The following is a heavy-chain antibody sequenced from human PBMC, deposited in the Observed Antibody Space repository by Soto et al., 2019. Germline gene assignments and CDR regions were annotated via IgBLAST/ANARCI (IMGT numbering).Heavy chain of an antibody. CDR1: GFTFSSYG. J-gene: IGHJ6*03. CDR3: ARGISGRSMDV. V-gene: IGHV3-33*01. D-gene: IGHD1-20*01. CDR2: IWYDGSNK. Sequence: GGSLRLSCAASGFTFSSYGMHWVRQAPGKGLEWVAVIWYDGSNKYYADSVKGRFTISRDNSKNTLYLQMNSLRAEDTAVYYCARGISGRSMDVWGKGTTVTVSS.